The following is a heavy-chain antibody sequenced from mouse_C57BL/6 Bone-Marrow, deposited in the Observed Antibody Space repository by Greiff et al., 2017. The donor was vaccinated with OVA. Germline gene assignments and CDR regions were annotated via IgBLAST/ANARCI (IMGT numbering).Heavy chain of an antibody. CDR1: GFTFSSYA. Sequence: EVQVVESGGGLVQPGGSRKLSCAASGFTFSSYAMSWVRQTPEQSLEWVAAISTDGSFIYYPDTVKGRFTLSRDNAKNTLFLQMSSLRYEDTAMYDCLGQGILYYFDYWGRGTTLTVSS. J-gene: IGHJ2*01. CDR3: LGQGILYYFDY. D-gene: IGHD6-1*01. CDR2: ISTDGSFI. V-gene: IGHV5-1*01.